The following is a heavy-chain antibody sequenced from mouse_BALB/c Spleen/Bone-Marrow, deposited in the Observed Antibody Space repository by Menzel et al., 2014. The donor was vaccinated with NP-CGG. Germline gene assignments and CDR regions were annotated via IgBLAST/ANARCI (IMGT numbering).Heavy chain of an antibody. D-gene: IGHD1-1*01. V-gene: IGHV1-14*01. CDR1: GYTFTSYV. J-gene: IGHJ3*01. Sequence: EVQLVESGPELVKPGASVKMSCKASGYTFTSYVMHWVKQKPGQGLEWIGYIIPYNDGTNYNEKFKGKATLTSDKSSSTAYMELSSLTSEDSAVYYCARPYYYGSSGDSWFAYWGQGTLVTVSA. CDR2: IIPYNDGT. CDR3: ARPYYYGSSGDSWFAY.